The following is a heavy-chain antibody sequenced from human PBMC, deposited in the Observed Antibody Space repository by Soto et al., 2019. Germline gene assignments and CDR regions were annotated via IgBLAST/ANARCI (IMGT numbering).Heavy chain of an antibody. CDR2: INHSGST. Sequence: SETLSLTCAVYGGSFSGYYWSWIRQPPGKGLEWIGEINHSGSTNYNPSLKSRVTISVDTSKNQFSLKLSSVTAADTAVYYCARGITANWAYWGQGTLVTVSS. V-gene: IGHV4-34*01. CDR3: ARGITANWAY. J-gene: IGHJ4*02. CDR1: GGSFSGYY. D-gene: IGHD7-27*01.